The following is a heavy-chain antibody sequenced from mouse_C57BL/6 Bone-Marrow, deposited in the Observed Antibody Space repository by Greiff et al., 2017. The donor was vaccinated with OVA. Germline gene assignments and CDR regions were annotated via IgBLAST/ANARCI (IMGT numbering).Heavy chain of an antibody. V-gene: IGHV1-54*01. Sequence: VQLQQSGAELVRPGTSVKVSCKASGYAFTNYLIEWVKQRPGQGLEWIGVINPGSGGTNYNEKFKGKATLTADKSSSTAYMQLSSLTSEDSAVYFWARDGYYGNYDYWGQGTTLTVSS. CDR2: INPGSGGT. J-gene: IGHJ2*01. D-gene: IGHD2-1*01. CDR1: GYAFTNYL. CDR3: ARDGYYGNYDY.